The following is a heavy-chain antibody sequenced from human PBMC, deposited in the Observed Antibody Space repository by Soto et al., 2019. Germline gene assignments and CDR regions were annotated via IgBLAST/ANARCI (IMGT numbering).Heavy chain of an antibody. Sequence: PGESRRRSLTASGFTFGYYGMSWFGEAPGKGLEWVGFIRSKAYGGTTEYAASVKGRFTISRDGSKSIAYLQMNSLKTEDTAVYYCTRDSPLAAAVVDYWGQGTLVTVSS. D-gene: IGHD6-13*01. V-gene: IGHV3-49*01. CDR3: TRDSPLAAAVVDY. J-gene: IGHJ4*02. CDR1: GFTFGYYG. CDR2: IRSKAYGGTT.